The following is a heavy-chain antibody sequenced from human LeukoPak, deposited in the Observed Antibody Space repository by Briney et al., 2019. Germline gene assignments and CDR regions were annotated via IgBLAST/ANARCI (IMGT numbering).Heavy chain of an antibody. D-gene: IGHD3-10*01. J-gene: IGHJ4*02. Sequence: ASVKVSCKPSGYTFTGYYIQWVRQAPGQGLEWMGWINPNSGGTNSAQKFQGRVTLTRDTSISTAYMELRSLRSDDTAVYYCARDKYYYGSGSTNWGQGTLVTVSS. CDR2: INPNSGGT. CDR3: ARDKYYYGSGSTN. CDR1: GYTFTGYY. V-gene: IGHV1-2*02.